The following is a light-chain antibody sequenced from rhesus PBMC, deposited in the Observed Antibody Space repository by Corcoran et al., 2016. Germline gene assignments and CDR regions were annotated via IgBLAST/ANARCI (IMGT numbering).Light chain of an antibody. CDR2: KAS. CDR1: QRISSW. J-gene: IGKJ2*01. Sequence: DIQMTQSPSSLSASVGDTVTITCRASQRISSWVAWYPQKPGNAPKFLFYKASSLQSGVHSRFGGSGSGTDFTLTISSLQSGDFSTYYCPQFCSSPYSFGQGTKVELE. CDR3: PQFCSSPYS. V-gene: IGKV1-22*01.